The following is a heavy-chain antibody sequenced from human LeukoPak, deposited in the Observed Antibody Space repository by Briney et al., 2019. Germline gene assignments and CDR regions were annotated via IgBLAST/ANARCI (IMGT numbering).Heavy chain of an antibody. CDR2: IYYSGST. CDR3: ARASLGGDYTY. D-gene: IGHD4-17*01. Sequence: PSETQSLTCTVSGGSISSYYWSWIRQPPGKGLEWIGYIYYSGSTNYNPSLKSRVTISVDTSKNQYSLKLSSVTAADTAVYYCARASLGGDYTYWGQGTLVTVSS. V-gene: IGHV4-59*01. J-gene: IGHJ4*02. CDR1: GGSISSYY.